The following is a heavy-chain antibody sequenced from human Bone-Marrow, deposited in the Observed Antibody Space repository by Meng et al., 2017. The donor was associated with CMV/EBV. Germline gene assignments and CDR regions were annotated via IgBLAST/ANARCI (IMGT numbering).Heavy chain of an antibody. D-gene: IGHD3-3*01. CDR3: ARRNYDFWSGYIS. J-gene: IGHJ5*02. CDR2: IIPILGIA. CDR1: GYTFTSYG. V-gene: IGHV1-69*10. Sequence: SVQVSCKASGYTFTSYGISWVRQAPGQGLEWMGGIIPILGIANYAQKFQGRVTITADKSTSTAYMELSSLRSEDTAVYYCARRNYDFWSGYISWGQGTLVTVSS.